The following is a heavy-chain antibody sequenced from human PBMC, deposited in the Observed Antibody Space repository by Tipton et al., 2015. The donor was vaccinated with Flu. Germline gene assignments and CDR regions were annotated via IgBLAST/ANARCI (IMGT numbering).Heavy chain of an antibody. Sequence: TLSLTCTVSSGSISSTGYFCAWIRQPPGKGLELIGSIYPSGSTYYNPSLKSRVTISVNTSKKQFSLKLRSVTAADTAVYYCARLTYYDVDLKNFYFDYRGQGTLVTVSS. CDR2: IYPSGST. CDR3: ARLTYYDVDLKNFYFDY. V-gene: IGHV4-39*01. CDR1: SGSISSTGYF. D-gene: IGHD3-10*02. J-gene: IGHJ4*02.